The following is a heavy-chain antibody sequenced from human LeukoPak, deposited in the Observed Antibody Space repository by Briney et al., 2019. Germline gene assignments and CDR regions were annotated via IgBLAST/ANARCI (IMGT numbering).Heavy chain of an antibody. J-gene: IGHJ4*02. V-gene: IGHV4-61*01. CDR2: IFYTGST. CDR3: ARARNWGFSFFDY. Sequence: SETLSLTCTVSGGSVSSGTYYWTWIRQPPGKGLEWFGYIFYTGSTNYHPSLKSRIHISVDTLNNQFSLKLSSVTAADTAVYYCARARNWGFSFFDYWGQGTLVTVFS. CDR1: GGSVSSGTYY. D-gene: IGHD7-27*01.